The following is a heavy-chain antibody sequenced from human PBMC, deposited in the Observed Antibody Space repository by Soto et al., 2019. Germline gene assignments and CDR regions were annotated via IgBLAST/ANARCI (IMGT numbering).Heavy chain of an antibody. V-gene: IGHV1-69*06. D-gene: IGHD2-15*01. CDR1: GGTFSSYA. CDR2: IIPIFGTA. J-gene: IGHJ6*02. CDR3: ARSQGGSSSLDIYYYYYYGMDV. Sequence: QVQQVQSGAEVKKPGSSVKVSCKAPGGTFSSYAISWVRQAPGQGLECMGGIIPIFGTAKYAQKFQGRVTITAVKSTSTGDKELSSLRSEDTAVYYCARSQGGSSSLDIYYYYYYGMDVWGQGTTVTVSS.